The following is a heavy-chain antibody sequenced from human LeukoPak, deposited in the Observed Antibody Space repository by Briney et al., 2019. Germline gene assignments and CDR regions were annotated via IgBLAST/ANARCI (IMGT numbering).Heavy chain of an antibody. CDR3: ARDWYHAFDF. V-gene: IGHV3-15*07. D-gene: IGHD3-9*01. Sequence: SGGSLRLSCAASGFTFSSYWMNWARQAPGKGLEWVGRIKSKSGGGTTDYAAPVKGRFTISRDDSKNTLYLQMNSLKTEDTAVYYCARDWYHAFDFWGQGTMVTVSS. CDR2: IKSKSGGGTT. J-gene: IGHJ3*01. CDR1: GFTFSSYW.